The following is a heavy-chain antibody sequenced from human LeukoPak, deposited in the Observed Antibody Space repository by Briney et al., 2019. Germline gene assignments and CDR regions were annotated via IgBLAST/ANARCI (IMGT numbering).Heavy chain of an antibody. D-gene: IGHD6-19*01. CDR1: GFIFSNAW. CDR3: TRYASGWY. CDR2: IRSKTDGGTT. Sequence: GGSLRLSCAASGFIFSNAWMSWVRQAPGKGLEWVGRIRSKTDGGTTDYAAPVKGRFTISRDDSKNTLYLEINSLKTEDTAVYYCTRYASGWYWGQGTLVTVSS. V-gene: IGHV3-15*01. J-gene: IGHJ4*02.